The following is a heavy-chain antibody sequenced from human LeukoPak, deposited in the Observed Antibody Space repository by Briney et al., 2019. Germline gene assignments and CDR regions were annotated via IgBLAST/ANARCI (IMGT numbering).Heavy chain of an antibody. CDR2: ISAYNGNT. D-gene: IGHD6-19*01. CDR3: ARVGSIAVAGPDAFDI. J-gene: IGHJ3*02. Sequence: GASVKVSCKASGYTFTSYGISWVRQAPGQGPEWMGWISAYNGNTNYAQKLQGRVTMTTDTSTSTAYMELRSLRSDDTAVYYCARVGSIAVAGPDAFDIWGQGTMVTVSS. CDR1: GYTFTSYG. V-gene: IGHV1-18*01.